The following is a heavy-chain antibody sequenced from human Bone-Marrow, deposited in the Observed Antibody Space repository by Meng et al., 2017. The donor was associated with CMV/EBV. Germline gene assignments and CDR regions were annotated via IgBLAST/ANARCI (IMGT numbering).Heavy chain of an antibody. J-gene: IGHJ4*02. V-gene: IGHV3-11*04. Sequence: GGSLRLSCAASGFTFSDYYMSWIRQAPGKGLEWVSYISSSGSTIYYADSVKGRFTISRDNAKNSLYLQMNSLRADDTAVYYCARQGGYCSGSSCYGGYFDYWGQGSLVTVSS. CDR3: ARQGGYCSGSSCYGGYFDY. D-gene: IGHD2-15*01. CDR2: ISSSGSTI. CDR1: GFTFSDYY.